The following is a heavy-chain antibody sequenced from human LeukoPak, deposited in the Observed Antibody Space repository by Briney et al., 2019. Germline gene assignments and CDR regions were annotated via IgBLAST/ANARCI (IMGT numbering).Heavy chain of an antibody. V-gene: IGHV3-64*01. Sequence: PGGSPRLSCAASGFTFSSYSMNWVRQTPGKGLEYVSVISNNGGSTYYANSVKGRFTISRDNSKNTLYLQMGSLRAEDMAVYYCARGLVLGAFDIWGQGRMVTVSS. CDR2: ISNNGGST. J-gene: IGHJ3*02. CDR1: GFTFSSYS. D-gene: IGHD2-15*01. CDR3: ARGLVLGAFDI.